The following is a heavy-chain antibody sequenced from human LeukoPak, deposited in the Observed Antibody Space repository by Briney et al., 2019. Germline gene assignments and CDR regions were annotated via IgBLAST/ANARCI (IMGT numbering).Heavy chain of an antibody. CDR1: GGTFSSNA. V-gene: IGHV1-69*01. CDR2: IIPIFGTA. D-gene: IGHD6-19*01. CDR3: ARGGAPYSSGWYVY. J-gene: IGHJ4*02. Sequence: GSSVKVSCKASGGTFSSNAISWVRQAPGQGLEWMGGIIPIFGTANYAQKFQGRVTITADESTSTAYMELSSLRSEDTAVYYCARGGAPYSSGWYVYWGQGTLVTVSS.